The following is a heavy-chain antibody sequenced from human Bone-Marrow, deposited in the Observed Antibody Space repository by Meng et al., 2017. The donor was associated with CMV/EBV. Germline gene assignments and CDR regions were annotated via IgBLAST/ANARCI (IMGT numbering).Heavy chain of an antibody. CDR2: ISYDGSNK. CDR3: ARRYGGNSYYNGMDV. J-gene: IGHJ6*02. V-gene: IGHV3-30*03. CDR1: GFTFSSYS. D-gene: IGHD4-23*01. Sequence: GESLKISCAASGFTFSSYSMNWVRQAPGKGLEWVAVISYDGSNKYYADSVKGRFTISRDNSKNTLYLQMNSLRAEDTAVYYCARRYGGNSYYNGMDVWGQGTTVTVSS.